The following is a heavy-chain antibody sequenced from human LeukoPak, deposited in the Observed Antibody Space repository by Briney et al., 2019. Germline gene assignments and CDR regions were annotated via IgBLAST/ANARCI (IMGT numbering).Heavy chain of an antibody. CDR2: IYYSGST. D-gene: IGHD3-10*01. CDR1: GDSISSTNYY. V-gene: IGHV4-39*01. J-gene: IGHJ3*02. CDR3: VQEKFGDIGVDVFDI. Sequence: SETLSLTCTVSGDSISSTNYYWGWIRQPPGKGLEWIGSIYYSGSTYYNPSLESRVTISVDTSKNQFSLKLSSVTAADTAVYYCVQEKFGDIGVDVFDIWGQGTMVTVSS.